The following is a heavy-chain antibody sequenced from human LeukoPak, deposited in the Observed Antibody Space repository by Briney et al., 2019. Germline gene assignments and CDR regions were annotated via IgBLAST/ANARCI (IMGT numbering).Heavy chain of an antibody. V-gene: IGHV1-18*04. CDR1: GYTFTSYG. CDR3: ARDWGCSGGSCWHSHDAFDI. D-gene: IGHD2-15*01. Sequence: ASVKVSCKASGYTFTSYGISWVRQAPGQGLEWMGWISAYNGNTNYAQKLQGRVTMTTDTSTSTAYMELRSLRSDDTAVYYCARDWGCSGGSCWHSHDAFDIWGQGTMVTVSS. J-gene: IGHJ3*02. CDR2: ISAYNGNT.